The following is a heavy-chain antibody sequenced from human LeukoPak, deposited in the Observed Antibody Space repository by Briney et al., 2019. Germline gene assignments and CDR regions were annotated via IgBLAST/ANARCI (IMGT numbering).Heavy chain of an antibody. D-gene: IGHD3-3*01. CDR1: GFTFTSSA. J-gene: IGHJ4*02. CDR3: AAAPYYDSWSGYSFDY. CDR2: IVVGSGNT. V-gene: IGHV1-58*01. Sequence: SVTVSCTASGFTFTSSAVQWVRQARGQRLEWIGWIVVGSGNTNYAQKFQERVTITRDMSTSTAYMELSSLRSEDTAVYYCAAAPYYDSWSGYSFDYWGQGTLVTVSS.